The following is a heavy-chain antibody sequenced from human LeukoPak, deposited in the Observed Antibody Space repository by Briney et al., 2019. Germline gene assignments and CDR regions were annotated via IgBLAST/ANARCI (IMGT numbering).Heavy chain of an antibody. CDR1: GYTFTSYD. J-gene: IGHJ3*02. CDR3: ARAVDLLEAFDT. V-gene: IGHV1-8*01. D-gene: IGHD1-1*01. Sequence: ASVKVSCKASGYTFTSYDINWVRQATGQGLEWMGWMNPNSGNTGYAQKFQGRVTMTRNTSISTAYMELSSLRSEDTAVYYCARAVDLLEAFDTWGQGTMVTVSS. CDR2: MNPNSGNT.